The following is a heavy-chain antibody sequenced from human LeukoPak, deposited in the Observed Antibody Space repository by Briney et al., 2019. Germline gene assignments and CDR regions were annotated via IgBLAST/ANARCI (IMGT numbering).Heavy chain of an antibody. CDR1: GGSISSYY. CDR3: ARDGATAGYGMDV. D-gene: IGHD5-12*01. V-gene: IGHV4-59*12. J-gene: IGHJ6*02. Sequence: PSETLSLTCTVSGGSISSYYWSWIRQPPGKGLEWIGYIYYSGSTNYNPSLKSRVTISVDTSKNQFSLKLSSVTAADTAVYYCARDGATAGYGMDVWGQGTTVTVSS. CDR2: IYYSGST.